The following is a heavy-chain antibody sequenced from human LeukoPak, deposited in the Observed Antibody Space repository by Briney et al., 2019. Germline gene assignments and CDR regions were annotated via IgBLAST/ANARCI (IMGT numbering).Heavy chain of an antibody. CDR2: ISSSSSTI. CDR3: AKSYCSGGSCHLDY. D-gene: IGHD2-15*01. CDR1: GFTFSSYS. V-gene: IGHV3-48*01. Sequence: PGGSLRLSCAASGFTFSSYSMNWVRQAPGKGLEWVSYISSSSSTIYHADSVKGRFTISRDNSKNTLYLQMNSLRAEDTAVYYCAKSYCSGGSCHLDYWGQGTLVTVSS. J-gene: IGHJ4*02.